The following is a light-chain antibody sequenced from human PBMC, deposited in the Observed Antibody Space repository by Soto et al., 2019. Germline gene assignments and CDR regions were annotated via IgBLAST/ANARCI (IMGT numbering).Light chain of an antibody. V-gene: IGKV1-33*01. CDR2: DAS. Sequence: EDRVTITCQASQNINNYLNWYQQKPGRAPKLLIYDASNLEAGVPSRFMLCGSGTEFALTMRCLHSYDFAIYICQDFRRYAGALGGGTKVDIK. CDR1: QNINNY. CDR3: QDFRRYAGA. J-gene: IGKJ4*02.